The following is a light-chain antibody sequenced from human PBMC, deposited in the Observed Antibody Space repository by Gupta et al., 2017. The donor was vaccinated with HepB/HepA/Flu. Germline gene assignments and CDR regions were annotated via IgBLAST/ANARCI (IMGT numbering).Light chain of an antibody. CDR1: RSVLYPSNNKNH. V-gene: IGKV4-1*01. Sequence: DIVMTQSPDSLAVSLGGRATINCKSSRSVLYPSNNKNHLAWYQQKSGQPPKLLIYWASTRESGVPDRFSGSGSGTDFTPTISSLQAEDVAVYLCQQFYSIPVTFGGGTKVEIK. J-gene: IGKJ4*01. CDR2: WAS. CDR3: QQFYSIPVT.